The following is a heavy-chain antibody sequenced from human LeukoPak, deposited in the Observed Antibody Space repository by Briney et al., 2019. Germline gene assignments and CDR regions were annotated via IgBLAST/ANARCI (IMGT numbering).Heavy chain of an antibody. CDR3: ARDRGYSSGWNDY. J-gene: IGHJ4*02. V-gene: IGHV1-69*13. CDR2: IIPIFGTA. CDR1: GGTFSSYA. D-gene: IGHD6-19*01. Sequence: SVKVSCKASGGTFSSYAISWVRQAPGQGLEWMGGIIPIFGTANYARKFQGRVTITADESTSTAYMELSSLRSEDTAVYYCARDRGYSSGWNDYWGQGTLVTVSS.